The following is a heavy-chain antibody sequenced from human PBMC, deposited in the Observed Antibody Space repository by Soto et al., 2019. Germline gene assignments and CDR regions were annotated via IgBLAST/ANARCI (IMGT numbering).Heavy chain of an antibody. J-gene: IGHJ4*02. V-gene: IGHV1-69*04. CDR3: AADLGTDYGDNY. D-gene: IGHD4-17*01. Sequence: SVKVSCKASGGTFSSYAISWVRQAPGQGLEWMGRIIPIIGIINYAQKFQGRVTITRDMSTSTAYMELSSLRSEDTAVYYCAADLGTDYGDNYWGQGTLVTVSS. CDR2: IIPIIGII. CDR1: GGTFSSYA.